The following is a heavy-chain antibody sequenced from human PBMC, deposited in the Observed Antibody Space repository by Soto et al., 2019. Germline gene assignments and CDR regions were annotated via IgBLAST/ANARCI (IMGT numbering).Heavy chain of an antibody. J-gene: IGHJ6*02. CDR2: INHSGST. CDR3: ARVSRRSTSPGYSSGWTYYYYGMDV. V-gene: IGHV4-34*01. CDR1: GGSFSGNY. Sequence: TSETLSLTCAVYGGSFSGNYWIWVRQPPGKGLEWIVEINHSGSTNYNPPLKSRATISVDTSKHQFSLKLSSVTAADSAVYYCARVSRRSTSPGYSSGWTYYYYGMDVWGQGTTVTVSS. D-gene: IGHD6-19*01.